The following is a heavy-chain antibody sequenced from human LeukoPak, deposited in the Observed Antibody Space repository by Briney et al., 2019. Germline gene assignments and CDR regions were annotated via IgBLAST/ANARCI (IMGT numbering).Heavy chain of an antibody. Sequence: SETLSLTCTVSGGSVSRGDHYWSWIRQPPGKGLEWIGYIYYSGNTYHNPSLKSRVTISVDTSKNQFSLKLSSVTAADTAVYYCARGYSGYDWGYYFDYWGQGTLVTVSS. CDR1: GGSVSRGDHY. V-gene: IGHV4-30-4*01. D-gene: IGHD5-12*01. CDR3: ARGYSGYDWGYYFDY. J-gene: IGHJ4*02. CDR2: IYYSGNT.